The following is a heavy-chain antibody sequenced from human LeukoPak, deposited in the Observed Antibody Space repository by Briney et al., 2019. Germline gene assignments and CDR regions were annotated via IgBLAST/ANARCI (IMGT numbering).Heavy chain of an antibody. CDR3: ARARSHYGNFDY. CDR1: GGSFSGYY. Sequence: SETLSLTCAVYGGSFSGYYWSWIRQPPGKGLEWIGEINHSGSTNYNPSLKSRVTISVDTSKNQSSLKLSSVTAADTAVYYCARARSHYGNFDYWGQGTLVTVSS. CDR2: INHSGST. V-gene: IGHV4-34*01. J-gene: IGHJ4*02. D-gene: IGHD3-10*01.